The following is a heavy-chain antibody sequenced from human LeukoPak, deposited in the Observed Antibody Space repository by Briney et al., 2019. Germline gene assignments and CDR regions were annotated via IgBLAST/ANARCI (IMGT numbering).Heavy chain of an antibody. V-gene: IGHV1-69*06. D-gene: IGHD3-22*01. CDR1: RVTFTNYV. Sequence: SVKVSCKASRVTFTNYVFSWVRQAPGQGLEWIGGIIPMFGTTNFAQKFQGRVTITADKSTSAAYMELSSLRSDDTAMYYCARSYSSAPIVWGQGTLVTVSS. J-gene: IGHJ1*01. CDR3: ARSYSSAPIV. CDR2: IIPMFGTT.